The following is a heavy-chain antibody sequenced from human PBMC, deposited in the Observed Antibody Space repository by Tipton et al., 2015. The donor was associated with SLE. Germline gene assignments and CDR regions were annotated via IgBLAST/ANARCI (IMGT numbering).Heavy chain of an antibody. Sequence: TLSLTCTVSGGSISSYYWSWIRQPPGKGLEWIGYIYYSGSTNYNPSLKSRVTISVDTSKNQFSLKLSSVTAADTAVYYCARGGSYPYYYYYMDVWGKGTTVTVSS. D-gene: IGHD1-26*01. J-gene: IGHJ6*03. CDR1: GGSISSYY. CDR3: ARGGSYPYYYYYMDV. CDR2: IYYSGST. V-gene: IGHV4-59*01.